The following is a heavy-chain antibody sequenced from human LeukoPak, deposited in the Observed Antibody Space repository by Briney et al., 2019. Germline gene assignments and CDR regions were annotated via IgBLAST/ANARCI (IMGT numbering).Heavy chain of an antibody. CDR1: GYSISSGYY. D-gene: IGHD5-12*01. CDR2: LHTTGGT. V-gene: IGHV4-61*02. Sequence: PSETLSLTCIVSGYSISSGYYWGWIRQPAGKGLEWIGRLHTTGGTNYNPSFKSRLSISGDTSKNQFSLQLSSVTAADTAVYYCARYRYSGYDDAFDVWGQGTMVTVSS. J-gene: IGHJ3*01. CDR3: ARYRYSGYDDAFDV.